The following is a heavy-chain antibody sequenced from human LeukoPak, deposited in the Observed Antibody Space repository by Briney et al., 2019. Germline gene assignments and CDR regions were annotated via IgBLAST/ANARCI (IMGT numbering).Heavy chain of an antibody. V-gene: IGHV4-59*08. D-gene: IGHD6-6*01. CDR1: GGSLSSYY. CDR3: ARHGVNSSTSFYDDMDV. J-gene: IGHJ6*02. Sequence: SQTLSLTCSVSGGSLSSYYWSSIREPPGKGLEWVGYIYHSGSTNYKPSLKKRITMAVDTTRNQFSLRLHSVTAADTAVYYCARHGVNSSTSFYDDMDVWGQGTTVTVSS. CDR2: IYHSGST.